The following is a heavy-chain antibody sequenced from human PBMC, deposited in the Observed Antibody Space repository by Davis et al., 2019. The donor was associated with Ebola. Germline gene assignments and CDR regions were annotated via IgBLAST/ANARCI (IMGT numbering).Heavy chain of an antibody. CDR2: IYPLYSAT. CDR1: GYSFTNYW. D-gene: IGHD3-3*01. V-gene: IGHV5-51*01. CDR3: ARGGAYDFWSGSAINCDY. Sequence: TVSCKGSGYSFTNYWIAWVRQMPGKAPEWMGLIYPLYSATRYSPSFQGQVTISADKSISTAYLQWSSLKASDTATDYCARGGAYDFWSGSAINCDYWGQGTLVTVSS. J-gene: IGHJ4*02.